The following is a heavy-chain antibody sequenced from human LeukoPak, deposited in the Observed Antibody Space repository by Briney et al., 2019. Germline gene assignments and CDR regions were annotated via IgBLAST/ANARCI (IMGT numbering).Heavy chain of an antibody. CDR1: GGSISSYY. Sequence: SETLSLTCTVSGGSISSYYWSWIRQPPGKGLEWIGYIYHSGSTYYNPSLKSRVTISVDRSKNQFSLKLSSVTAADTAVYYCARDNRASLDVWGQGTTVTVSS. J-gene: IGHJ6*02. CDR2: IYHSGST. D-gene: IGHD3-10*01. V-gene: IGHV4-59*12. CDR3: ARDNRASLDV.